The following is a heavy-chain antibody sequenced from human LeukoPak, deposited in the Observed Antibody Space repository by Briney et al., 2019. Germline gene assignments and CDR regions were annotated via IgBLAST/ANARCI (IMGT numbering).Heavy chain of an antibody. CDR1: GGSISSHY. CDR3: ARAVGGYYPYYFDY. Sequence: SETLSLTCTVSGGSISSHYWSWIRQPPAKGLEWIGYIYYSGSTNYNPSLKSRVTISVDTSKNQFSLKLSSVTAADTAVYYCARAVGGYYPYYFDYWGQGTLVTVSS. J-gene: IGHJ4*02. D-gene: IGHD3-22*01. CDR2: IYYSGST. V-gene: IGHV4-59*11.